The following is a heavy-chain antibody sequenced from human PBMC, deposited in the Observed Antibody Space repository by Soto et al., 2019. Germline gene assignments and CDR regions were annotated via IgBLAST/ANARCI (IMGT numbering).Heavy chain of an antibody. D-gene: IGHD3-9*01. CDR3: ATAYDILTGYYSKGGFDY. J-gene: IGHJ4*02. CDR1: GYTLTELS. Sequence: GASVKVSCKVSGYTLTELSMHWVRQAPGKGLGWMGGFDPEDGETIYAQKFQGRVTMTEDTSTDTAYMELSSLRSEDTAVYYCATAYDILTGYYSKGGFDYWGQGALVTVSS. V-gene: IGHV1-24*01. CDR2: FDPEDGET.